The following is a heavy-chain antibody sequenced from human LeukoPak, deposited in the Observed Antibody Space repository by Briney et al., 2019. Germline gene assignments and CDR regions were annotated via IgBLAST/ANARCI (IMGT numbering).Heavy chain of an antibody. J-gene: IGHJ4*02. D-gene: IGHD2-21*01. CDR3: ARLGGGGYSIDY. Sequence: SETLSLTCTVSGGSISSYYWSWLRQPPGEGLEWIGYIYYSGSTNYNPSLKSRVTMSVDTSRNQFSLNLSSVTAADTAVYYCARLGGGGYSIDYWGQGTLVTVSS. CDR1: GGSISSYY. V-gene: IGHV4-59*08. CDR2: IYYSGST.